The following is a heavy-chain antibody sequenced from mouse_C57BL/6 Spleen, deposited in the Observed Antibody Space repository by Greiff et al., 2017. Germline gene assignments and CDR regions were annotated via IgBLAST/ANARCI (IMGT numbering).Heavy chain of an antibody. CDR1: GFTFSNYW. J-gene: IGHJ4*01. CDR3: TNDLLWSPMGY. D-gene: IGHD2-1*01. CDR2: IRLKSDNYAT. V-gene: IGHV6-3*01. Sequence: EVMLVESGGGLVQPGGSMKLSCVASGFTFSNYWMNWVRQSPEKGLEWVAQIRLKSDNYATHYAESVKGRFTISRDDSKSSVYLQMNNLRAEDTGIYYCTNDLLWSPMGYWGQGTSVTVSS.